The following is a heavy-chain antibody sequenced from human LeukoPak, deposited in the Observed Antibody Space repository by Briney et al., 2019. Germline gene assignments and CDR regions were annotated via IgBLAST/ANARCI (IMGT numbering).Heavy chain of an antibody. D-gene: IGHD2-15*01. CDR3: AKWPRLYCSGGSCPFDY. V-gene: IGHV3-23*01. CDR1: GFTFSSYA. J-gene: IGHJ4*02. Sequence: PGGSLRLSCAASGFTFSSYAMSWVRQAPGKGLEWVSAISGSGGSTYYADSVKGRFTISRDNSKNTLYLQMNGLRAEDTAVYYCAKWPRLYCSGGSCPFDYWGQGTLVTVSS. CDR2: ISGSGGST.